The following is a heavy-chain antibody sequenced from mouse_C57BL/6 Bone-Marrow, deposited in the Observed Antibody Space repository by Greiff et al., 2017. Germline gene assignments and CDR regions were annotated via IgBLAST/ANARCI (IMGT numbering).Heavy chain of an antibody. J-gene: IGHJ2*01. CDR1: GFTFTDYY. CDR3: ARQTAQATFDY. V-gene: IGHV7-3*01. D-gene: IGHD3-2*02. CDR2: IRNKANGYTK. Sequence: DVKLVESGGGLVQPGGSLSLSCAASGFTFTDYYMSWVRQPPGQALEWLGFIRNKANGYTKEYSASVKGRFTISRDNSQSILYLQMKALRAEDSATYYCARQTAQATFDYWGQGTTLTVSS.